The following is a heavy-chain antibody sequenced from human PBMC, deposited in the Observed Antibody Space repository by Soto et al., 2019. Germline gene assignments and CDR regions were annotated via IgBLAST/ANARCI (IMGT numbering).Heavy chain of an antibody. CDR3: ARDGRKYYYDSSGFLGY. Sequence: SETLSLTCAVSGYSISSGYYWGWIRQPPGKGLEWIGSIYHSGSTYYNPSLKSRVTISVDTSKNQFSLKPSSVTAADTAVYYCARDGRKYYYDSSGFLGYWGQGTLVTVSS. V-gene: IGHV4-38-2*02. CDR1: GYSISSGYY. D-gene: IGHD3-22*01. J-gene: IGHJ4*02. CDR2: IYHSGST.